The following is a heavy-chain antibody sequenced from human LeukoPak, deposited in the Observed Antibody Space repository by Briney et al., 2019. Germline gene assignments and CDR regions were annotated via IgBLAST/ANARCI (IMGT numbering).Heavy chain of an antibody. CDR3: ARDRVLLWFGESYYFDY. Sequence: ASVKVSCKASGYTFTSYAMNWVRQAPGQGLEWMGWINTNTGNPTYAQGFTGRFVFSLDTSVSTAYLEISSLKAEDTAVYYCARDRVLLWFGESYYFDYWGQGTLVTVSS. V-gene: IGHV7-4-1*02. D-gene: IGHD3-10*01. CDR1: GYTFTSYA. J-gene: IGHJ4*02. CDR2: INTNTGNP.